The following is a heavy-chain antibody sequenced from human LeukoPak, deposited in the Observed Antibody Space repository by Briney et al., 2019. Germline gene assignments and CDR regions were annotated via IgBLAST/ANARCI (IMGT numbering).Heavy chain of an antibody. CDR3: ARAYSYVPY. D-gene: IGHD3-16*01. V-gene: IGHV3-11*01. J-gene: IGHJ4*02. CDR1: GFTFSDYY. CDR2: IRGSSSNI. Sequence: GGSLRLSCAASGFTFSDYYMSWIRQAPGKGLEWVSYIRGSSSNINYADSVKGRFTISRDNAKNSLYLQMNILRAEDTAVYYCARAYSYVPYWGQGTLVTVSS.